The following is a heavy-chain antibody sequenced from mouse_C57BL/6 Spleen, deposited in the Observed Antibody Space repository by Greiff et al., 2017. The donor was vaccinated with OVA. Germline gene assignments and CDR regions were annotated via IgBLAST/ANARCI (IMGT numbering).Heavy chain of an antibody. CDR3: ASCRDFDY. CDR1: GYTFTSYD. Sequence: VKLMESGPELVQPGASVKLSCKASGYTFTSYDINWVQQRPGQGLEWIGWIYPRAGSTKYNEKIKGKATLTVDTSSSTAYMELHSLTSEDAAVYCCASCRDFDYWGQGTTLTVSS. J-gene: IGHJ2*01. V-gene: IGHV1-85*01. CDR2: IYPRAGST.